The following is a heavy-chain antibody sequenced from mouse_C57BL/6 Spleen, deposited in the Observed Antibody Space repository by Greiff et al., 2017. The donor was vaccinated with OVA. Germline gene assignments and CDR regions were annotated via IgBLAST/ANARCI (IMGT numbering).Heavy chain of an antibody. CDR3: ARWRLPHYYAMDY. D-gene: IGHD2-4*01. Sequence: QVQLQQPGAELVKPGASVKMSCKASGYTFTSYWITWVKQRPGQGLEWIGDIYPGSGSTNYNEKFKSKATLTVYTSSSTAYMQLSSLTSEDSAVYYCARWRLPHYYAMDYWGQGTSVTVSS. CDR1: GYTFTSYW. CDR2: IYPGSGST. J-gene: IGHJ4*01. V-gene: IGHV1-55*01.